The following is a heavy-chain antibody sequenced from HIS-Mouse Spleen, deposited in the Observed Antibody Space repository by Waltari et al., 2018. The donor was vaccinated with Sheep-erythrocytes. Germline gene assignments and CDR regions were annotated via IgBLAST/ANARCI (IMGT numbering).Heavy chain of an antibody. D-gene: IGHD1-26*01. Sequence: QVQLVQSGAEVKKPGSSVKVSCKASGGTFSSYAISWVRQAPGQGVEWMGRIIPFLGIANTAQKFQGRVTITADKSTSTAYMELSSLRSEDTAVYYCAQTGATTPHFDYWGQGTLVTVSS. CDR2: IIPFLGIA. CDR3: AQTGATTPHFDY. CDR1: GGTFSSYA. J-gene: IGHJ4*02. V-gene: IGHV1-69*04.